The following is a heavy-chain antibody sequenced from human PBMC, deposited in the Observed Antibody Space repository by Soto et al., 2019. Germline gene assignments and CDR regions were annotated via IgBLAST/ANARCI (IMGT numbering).Heavy chain of an antibody. CDR1: GFSLTSNEMR. Sequence: SGPTLVNPTPPLTLTCTFSGFSLTSNEMRVTWIRQPPGKALEWLARIDWDGEKFYSSSLRTRLTISKDSSKNQVVLTMTNMDPVDTATYYCARTTNTGTDYWGQGTLVTVSS. D-gene: IGHD1-1*01. V-gene: IGHV2-70*04. J-gene: IGHJ4*02. CDR3: ARTTNTGTDY. CDR2: IDWDGEK.